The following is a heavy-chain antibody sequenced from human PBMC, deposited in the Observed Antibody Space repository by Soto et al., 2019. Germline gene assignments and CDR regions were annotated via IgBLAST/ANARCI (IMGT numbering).Heavy chain of an antibody. CDR3: VSGSCCSNGVRYNLGWFGP. CDR2: IWPDGNDK. D-gene: IGHD2-8*01. CDR1: GFTFTTFA. Sequence: QVQLVESGGGVVQPGRSLRLSCRASGFTFTTFALHWVRQGPAKGLEWVAIIWPDGNDKYYADSVKGRFTISSDNSKNTLFQQMNSLRAEDTAVSYCVSGSCCSNGVRYNLGWFGPWGQGTLVTVSS. J-gene: IGHJ5*02. V-gene: IGHV3-33*01.